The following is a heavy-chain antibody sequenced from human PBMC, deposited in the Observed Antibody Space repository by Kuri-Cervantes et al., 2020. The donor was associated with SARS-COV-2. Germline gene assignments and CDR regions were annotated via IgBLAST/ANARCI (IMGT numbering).Heavy chain of an antibody. J-gene: IGHJ4*02. D-gene: IGHD1-26*01. CDR2: INPSGSGT. V-gene: IGHV1-46*01. CDR1: GYSFSDHY. Sequence: ASVKVSCKAFGYSFSDHYMYWVRQAPGQGLEWMGIINPSGSGTRYPQSFQGRVSMTRDTSTSTVYMELSRLRSDDTAVYYCARDSLLSGSYHFDYWGQGTLVTVSS. CDR3: ARDSLLSGSYHFDY.